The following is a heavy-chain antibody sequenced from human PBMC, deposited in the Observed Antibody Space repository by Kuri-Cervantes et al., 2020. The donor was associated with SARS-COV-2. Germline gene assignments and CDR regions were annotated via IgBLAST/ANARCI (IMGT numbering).Heavy chain of an antibody. CDR1: GYTLTELS. Sequence: ASVKVSCKVSGYTLTELSMHWVRQAPGQGLEWMGWISAYNGNTNYAQKLQGRVTMTTDTSTSTAYMELRSLRSDDTAVYYCARDIPEQQLVYYFDYWGQGTLVTVSS. V-gene: IGHV1-18*01. D-gene: IGHD6-13*01. J-gene: IGHJ4*02. CDR3: ARDIPEQQLVYYFDY. CDR2: ISAYNGNT.